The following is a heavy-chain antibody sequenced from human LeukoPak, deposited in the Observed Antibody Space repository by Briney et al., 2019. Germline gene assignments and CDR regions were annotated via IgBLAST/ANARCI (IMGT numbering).Heavy chain of an antibody. CDR2: ISYDGSNK. D-gene: IGHD3-22*01. CDR1: GFTFSNYG. CDR3: AKVIVVVRDDFDY. V-gene: IGHV3-30*18. Sequence: GGSLRLSCAASGFTFSNYGMHWVRQAPGKGLEWVAVISYDGSNKYYIDSVEGRFTISRDNSKNTLYLQMNGLRAEDTAVYHCAKVIVVVRDDFDYWGQGTLVTVSS. J-gene: IGHJ4*02.